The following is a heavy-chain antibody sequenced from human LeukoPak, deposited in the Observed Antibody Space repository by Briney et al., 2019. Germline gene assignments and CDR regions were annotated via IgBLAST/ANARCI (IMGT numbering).Heavy chain of an antibody. Sequence: PGGSLRLSCAASGFTFSDYYMSWIRQAPEKGLEWISYISNSDSTTYYADSVKGRFTISRDNAKNSLYLQMNSLRAEDTAVYYCATSSSWTVNWFDPWGQGTLVTVSS. J-gene: IGHJ5*02. V-gene: IGHV3-11*04. CDR1: GFTFSDYY. D-gene: IGHD6-13*01. CDR3: ATSSSWTVNWFDP. CDR2: ISNSDSTT.